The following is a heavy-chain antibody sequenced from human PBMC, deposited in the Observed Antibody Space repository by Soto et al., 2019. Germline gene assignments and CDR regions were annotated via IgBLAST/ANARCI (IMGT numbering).Heavy chain of an antibody. J-gene: IGHJ6*02. Sequence: ASVKVSCKASGYTFTGYYMHWVRQAPGQGLGWMGWINPNSGGTNYAQKFQGWVTMTRDTSISTAYMELSRLRSDDTAVYYCARTIAAADDGIDVWGQGTTVTVYS. CDR1: GYTFTGYY. D-gene: IGHD6-13*01. CDR3: ARTIAAADDGIDV. CDR2: INPNSGGT. V-gene: IGHV1-2*04.